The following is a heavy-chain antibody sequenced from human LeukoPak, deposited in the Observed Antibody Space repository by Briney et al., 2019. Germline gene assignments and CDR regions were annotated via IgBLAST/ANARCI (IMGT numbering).Heavy chain of an antibody. D-gene: IGHD6-6*01. V-gene: IGHV3-48*03. CDR2: ISSSGSTI. CDR1: GVTFSSYE. J-gene: IGHJ4*02. CDR3: ARVGSSSSFYFDY. Sequence: GGSLRLSCAASGVTFSSYEMNWVRQAPGKGLEWVSYISSSGSTIYYADSVKGRFTISRDNAKNSLYLQMNSLRAEDTAVYYCARVGSSSSFYFDYWGQGTLVTVS.